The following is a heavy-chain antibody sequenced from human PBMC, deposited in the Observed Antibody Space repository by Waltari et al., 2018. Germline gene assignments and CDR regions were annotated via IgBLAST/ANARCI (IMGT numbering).Heavy chain of an antibody. V-gene: IGHV3-73*01. J-gene: IGHJ4*02. Sequence: EVQLVESGGGLVQPGGSLKLSCAASGFTFSGSAMHWVRQASGKGLELVGRIRSKANSYATAYAASVKGRFTISRDDSKNTAYLQMNSLKTEDTAVYYCTRRAPYCGGDCYSSWSTFDYWGQGTLVTVSS. CDR1: GFTFSGSA. CDR3: TRRAPYCGGDCYSSWSTFDY. D-gene: IGHD2-21*02. CDR2: IRSKANSYAT.